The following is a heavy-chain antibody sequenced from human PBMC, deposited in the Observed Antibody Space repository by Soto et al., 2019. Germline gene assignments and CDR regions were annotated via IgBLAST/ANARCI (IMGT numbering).Heavy chain of an antibody. CDR1: GGTFSTYG. V-gene: IGHV1-69*13. CDR3: AREVDPYYGGNSLSLDY. D-gene: IGHD4-17*01. Sequence: QVQLVQSGAEVKKPGSSVKVSCKASGGTFSTYGINWVRLAPGQGLEWMGWIIPKSGTTKNAQKFQGRVTLTADESTNTAYMELKYLRSEDTAVYFCAREVDPYYGGNSLSLDYWGQGTLVTVSS. CDR2: IIPKSGTT. J-gene: IGHJ4*02.